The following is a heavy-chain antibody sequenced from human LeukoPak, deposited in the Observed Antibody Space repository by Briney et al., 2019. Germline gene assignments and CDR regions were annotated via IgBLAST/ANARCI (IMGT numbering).Heavy chain of an antibody. Sequence: GGSLRLSCAASGFTFSSYWMSWVRQAPGKGLEWVANIKQDGSVKWYVDSVKGRFTISRDNAKNALYLQMNSLRAEDTAVYYCARARGDSSTSWNSWGQGTLVTVSS. CDR2: IKQDGSVK. D-gene: IGHD6-19*01. V-gene: IGHV3-7*01. CDR3: ARARGDSSTSWNS. J-gene: IGHJ4*02. CDR1: GFTFSSYW.